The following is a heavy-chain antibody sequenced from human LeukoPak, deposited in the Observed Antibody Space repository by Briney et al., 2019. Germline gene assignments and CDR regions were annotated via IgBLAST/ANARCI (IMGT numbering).Heavy chain of an antibody. V-gene: IGHV4-34*01. Sequence: PSETLSLTCAVYGGSFSGYYWSWIRQPPGKGLEWIGEINHSGSTNYNPSLKSRVTISVDTSKNQFSLKLSSVTAADAAVYYCARGSITGTTEWGQGTLVTVSS. J-gene: IGHJ4*02. D-gene: IGHD1-20*01. CDR2: INHSGST. CDR1: GGSFSGYY. CDR3: ARGSITGTTE.